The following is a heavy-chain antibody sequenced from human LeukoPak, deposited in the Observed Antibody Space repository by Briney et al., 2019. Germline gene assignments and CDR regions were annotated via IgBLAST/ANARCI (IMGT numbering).Heavy chain of an antibody. V-gene: IGHV3-23*01. CDR3: AAGGGNTFDP. D-gene: IGHD1/OR15-1a*01. J-gene: IGHJ5*02. CDR1: GLTFSTTA. CDR2: IGGSRDYT. Sequence: PGGSLRLSCAASGLTFSTTAFSWVRQAPGKGLEWVSSIGGSRDYTYYADSVKGRFTISRDNSKNTVSLQMNTLRAEVTAVYYCAAGGGNTFDPWGQGTQVTVSS.